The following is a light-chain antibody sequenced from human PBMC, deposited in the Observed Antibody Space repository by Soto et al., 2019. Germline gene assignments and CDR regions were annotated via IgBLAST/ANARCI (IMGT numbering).Light chain of an antibody. CDR2: GAS. J-gene: IGKJ3*01. CDR3: QQYGSSLFT. Sequence: EIVLTQSPGTLSLAPGERATLSCRASQSVSSSDLAWYQQKPGQAPRLLIYGASSRATGIPDRFSGSGSGTDFPLTISRLEPEDFALYYCQQYGSSLFTFGPGTKVDIK. V-gene: IGKV3-20*01. CDR1: QSVSSSD.